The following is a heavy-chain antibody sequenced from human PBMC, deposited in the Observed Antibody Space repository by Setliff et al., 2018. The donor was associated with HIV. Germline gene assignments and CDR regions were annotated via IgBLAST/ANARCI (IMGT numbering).Heavy chain of an antibody. CDR2: IIPIFGTA. CDR3: ARDRAARPHPRYFDL. Sequence: GASVKVSCKASGGTFSSYAISWVRQAPGQGLEWMGGIIPIFGTANYAQKFQGRVTITTDESTSTAYMELSSLRSEDTAVYYCARDRAARPHPRYFDLWGRGTLVTSPQ. D-gene: IGHD6-6*01. V-gene: IGHV1-69*05. CDR1: GGTFSSYA. J-gene: IGHJ2*01.